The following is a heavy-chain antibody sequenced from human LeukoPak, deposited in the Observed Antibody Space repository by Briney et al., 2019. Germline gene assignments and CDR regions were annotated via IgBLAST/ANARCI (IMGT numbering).Heavy chain of an antibody. Sequence: SETLSLTCTVSGASISNSNYYWGWIRQPPGKGLEWIGYIEYSGSTNYNPSLKSRVTISVDTSKNQFSLKLSSVTAADTAVYYCARDGGHLAARPPAITAPPNAFDIWGQGTMVTVSS. CDR3: ARDGGHLAARPPAITAPPNAFDI. J-gene: IGHJ3*02. CDR1: GASISNSNYY. CDR2: IEYSGST. V-gene: IGHV4-61*01. D-gene: IGHD6-6*01.